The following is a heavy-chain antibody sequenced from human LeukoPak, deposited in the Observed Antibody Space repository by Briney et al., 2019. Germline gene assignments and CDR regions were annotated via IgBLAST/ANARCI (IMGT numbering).Heavy chain of an antibody. V-gene: IGHV3-23*01. J-gene: IGHJ6*02. CDR3: AKDLGRNFGMDV. CDR2: IIGSGGST. Sequence: GGSLRLSCAASGFTFSSYAMSWVRQAPGKGLEWVSAIIGSGGSTYYADSVKGRFPISRDNSKNTLYLQMNSLRAEDTAVYYCAKDLGRNFGMDVWGQGTTVTVSS. CDR1: GFTFSSYA.